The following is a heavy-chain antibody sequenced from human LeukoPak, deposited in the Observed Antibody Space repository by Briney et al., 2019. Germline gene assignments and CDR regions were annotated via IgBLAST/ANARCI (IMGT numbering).Heavy chain of an antibody. V-gene: IGHV3-7*01. Sequence: GSLRLSCAASGFIFTDYWMNWVRQAPGRGLEWLASVKGDGGATSYVDSVKGRFTISRDNAKNSLYLQMNSLRADDTALYYCARSRGDFWGQGTLVTVSS. J-gene: IGHJ4*02. CDR2: VKGDGGAT. CDR3: ARSRGDF. CDR1: GFIFTDYW.